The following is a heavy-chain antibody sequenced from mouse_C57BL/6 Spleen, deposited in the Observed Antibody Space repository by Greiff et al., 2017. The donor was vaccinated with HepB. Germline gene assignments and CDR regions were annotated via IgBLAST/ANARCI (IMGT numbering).Heavy chain of an antibody. Sequence: EVKLMESGGGLVQPGGSLSLSCAASGFTFPAYYMSWVRQPPGKALEWLGFIRNKANGYTTEYSASVKGRFTISRDNSQSILYLQMNALRAEDSSTYYCARYELRWFAYWGQGTLVTVSA. CDR3: ARYELRWFAY. V-gene: IGHV7-3*01. J-gene: IGHJ3*01. CDR1: GFTFPAYY. CDR2: IRNKANGYTT. D-gene: IGHD1-1*01.